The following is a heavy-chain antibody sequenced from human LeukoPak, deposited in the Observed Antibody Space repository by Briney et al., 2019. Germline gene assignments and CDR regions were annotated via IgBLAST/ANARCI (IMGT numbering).Heavy chain of an antibody. J-gene: IGHJ6*03. CDR3: ARVGGITLALAPSPFPDYNYYYMDV. Sequence: GGTLRLPCAASGFTFSSYGMSWVRQAPGKGLEWVSAISGSGGSTGYADSVKGRFTISRDNAKNSLYLQMNSLRAEDTAVYYCARVGGITLALAPSPFPDYNYYYMDVWGKGTTVTVSS. CDR2: ISGSGGST. CDR1: GFTFSSYG. V-gene: IGHV3-23*01. D-gene: IGHD3-10*01.